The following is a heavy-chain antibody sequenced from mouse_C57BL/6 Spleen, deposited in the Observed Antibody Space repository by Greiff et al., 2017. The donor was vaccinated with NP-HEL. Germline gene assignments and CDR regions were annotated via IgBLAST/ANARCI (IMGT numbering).Heavy chain of an antibody. CDR1: GYTFTSYW. CDR3: ARLVAARDWFAY. CDR2: IYPSDSET. V-gene: IGHV1-61*01. D-gene: IGHD1-3*01. J-gene: IGHJ3*01. Sequence: QVQLQQPGAELVRPGSSVKLSCKASGYTFTSYWMDWVKQRPGQGLEWIGNIYPSDSETYYNQKFKDKATLTVDKSSSTAYMQLSSLTSEDSAVYYCARLVAARDWFAYWGQGTLVTVSA.